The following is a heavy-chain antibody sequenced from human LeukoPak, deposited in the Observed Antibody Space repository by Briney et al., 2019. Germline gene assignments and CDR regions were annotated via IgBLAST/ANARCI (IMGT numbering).Heavy chain of an antibody. J-gene: IGHJ4*02. CDR3: AKVDYSGSGSPV. V-gene: IGHV3-30*18. D-gene: IGHD3-10*01. Sequence: GSLRLSCVASGFTFNTYGMHWVRQAPGKGLEWVAVISYDGSNKYYAGSVKGRFTISRDDSKNTLFLQMTTLRAEDTAVYYCAKVDYSGSGSPVWGQGTLVTVSS. CDR2: ISYDGSNK. CDR1: GFTFNTYG.